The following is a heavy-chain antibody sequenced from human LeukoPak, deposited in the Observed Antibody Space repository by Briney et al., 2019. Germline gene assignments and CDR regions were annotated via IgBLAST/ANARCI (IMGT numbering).Heavy chain of an antibody. CDR1: GLTFGNYG. V-gene: IGHV3-23*01. CDR3: AEVESSYCRI. CDR2: IGGGGSTT. J-gene: IGHJ4*02. D-gene: IGHD3-10*01. Sequence: GGSLRLSCVASGLTFGNYGMNWVRQAPGKGLEWVSSIGGGGSTTYYADSVRGRFTISRDNSKNSMYLQMSSLRAEDTALYYCAEVESSYCRIWGQGTLVTVSS.